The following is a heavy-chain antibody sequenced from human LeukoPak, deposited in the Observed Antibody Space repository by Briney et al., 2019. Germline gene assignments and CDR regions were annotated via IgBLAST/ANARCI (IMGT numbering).Heavy chain of an antibody. CDR3: AREECSGGSCYDY. CDR2: IYYSGST. J-gene: IGHJ4*02. D-gene: IGHD2-15*01. V-gene: IGHV4-31*03. Sequence: SDTLSLTCTVSGGSISSVGYYWSWIRQHPGKGLEWIGYIYYSGSTYYNPSLKSRVTISVDTSKNQFSLKLSSVTAADTAVYYCAREECSGGSCYDYWGQGTLVTVSS. CDR1: GGSISSVGYY.